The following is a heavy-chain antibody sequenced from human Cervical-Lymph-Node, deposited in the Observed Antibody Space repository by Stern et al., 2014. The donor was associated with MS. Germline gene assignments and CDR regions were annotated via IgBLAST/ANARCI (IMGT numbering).Heavy chain of an antibody. CDR1: GFTFSSYG. V-gene: IGHV3-30*18. Sequence: VQLVESGGGVVQPGRSLRLSCAASGFTFSSYGMHWVRQAPGKGLEWVAVISYDGSNKYYADSVNGRFTISRDNSKNTLYLQMNSLRAEDTAVYYCAKDRGQGLLYDSSGHYWGQGTLVTVSS. CDR2: ISYDGSNK. D-gene: IGHD3-22*01. J-gene: IGHJ4*02. CDR3: AKDRGQGLLYDSSGHY.